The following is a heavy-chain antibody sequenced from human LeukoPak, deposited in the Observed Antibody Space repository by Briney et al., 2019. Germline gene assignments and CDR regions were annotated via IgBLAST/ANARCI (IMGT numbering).Heavy chain of an antibody. CDR2: IRYDGTNK. J-gene: IGHJ1*01. CDR3: ANDSWRAFTN. V-gene: IGHV3-30*02. D-gene: IGHD3-3*02. CDR1: GFTFSSYA. Sequence: GGSLRLSCAASGFTFSSYAIHWVRQAPGKGLEWVAFIRYDGTNKYYADSVRGRFTISRDNSKNTLYLQMNSLRAEDTAVYYCANDSWRAFTNWGQGTLVTVSS.